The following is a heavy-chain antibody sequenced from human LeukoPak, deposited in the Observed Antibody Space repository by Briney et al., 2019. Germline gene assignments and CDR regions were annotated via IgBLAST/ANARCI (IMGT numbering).Heavy chain of an antibody. J-gene: IGHJ4*02. D-gene: IGHD3-22*01. V-gene: IGHV3-23*01. CDR3: AKSARRQSSGYYGY. Sequence: PGGSLRLSCAASGFTFSSYAMSWVRQAPGKGLECISGFSGSGGSTYYADSVKGRFTISRDNSKNTLYLQMNSLRAEDTAVYYCAKSARRQSSGYYGYWGQGTLVTVSS. CDR1: GFTFSSYA. CDR2: FSGSGGST.